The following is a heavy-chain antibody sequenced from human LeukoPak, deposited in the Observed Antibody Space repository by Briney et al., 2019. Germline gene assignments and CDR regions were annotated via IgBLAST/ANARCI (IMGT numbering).Heavy chain of an antibody. CDR3: ASTFAVRGWFDP. Sequence: PSETLSLTCTVSGGSISSYYWSWLRQPPGKGLEGIGYIYYSGSTNCNPSLKSRVTISVDTSKNQFSLKLSSVTAADTAVYYCASTFAVRGWFDPWGQGTLVTVSS. D-gene: IGHD1-1*01. CDR2: IYYSGST. V-gene: IGHV4-59*01. J-gene: IGHJ5*02. CDR1: GGSISSYY.